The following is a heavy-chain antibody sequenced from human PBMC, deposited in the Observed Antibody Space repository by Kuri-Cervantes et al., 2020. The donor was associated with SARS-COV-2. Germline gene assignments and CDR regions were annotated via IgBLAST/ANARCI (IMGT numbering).Heavy chain of an antibody. CDR3: ARDLMTTVTTGAFDI. J-gene: IGHJ3*02. CDR2: INPNSGGT. Sequence: ASVKVSCKASGYTFTSYGVSWVRQATGQGLEWMGWINPNSGGTNYAQKFQGRVTMTRDTSISTAYMELSRLRSDDTAVYYCARDLMTTVTTGAFDIWGQGTMVTVSS. CDR1: GYTFTSYG. D-gene: IGHD4-17*01. V-gene: IGHV1-2*02.